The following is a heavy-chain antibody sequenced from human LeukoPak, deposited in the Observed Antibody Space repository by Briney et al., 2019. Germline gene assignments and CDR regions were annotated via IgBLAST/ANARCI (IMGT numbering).Heavy chain of an antibody. Sequence: GGSLRLSCAASGFTFSSYSMNWVRQAPGKGLEWVSSISSSSSYIYYADSVKGRFTISRDNAKNPLYLQMNSLRAEDTAVYYCARVYGIDILTGYWNSGAFDIWGQGTMVTVSS. J-gene: IGHJ3*02. D-gene: IGHD3-9*01. CDR2: ISSSSSYI. V-gene: IGHV3-21*01. CDR1: GFTFSSYS. CDR3: ARVYGIDILTGYWNSGAFDI.